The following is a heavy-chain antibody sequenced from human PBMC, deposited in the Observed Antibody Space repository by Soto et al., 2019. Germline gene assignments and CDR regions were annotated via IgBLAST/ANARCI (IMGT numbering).Heavy chain of an antibody. CDR2: ISYDGINK. V-gene: IGHV3-30-3*01. J-gene: IGHJ4*02. CDR1: GFTFSSYA. CDR3: ARDSTSGWQADH. D-gene: IGHD6-19*01. Sequence: QVQLVESGGGVVQPGRSLRLSCAASGFTFSSYAMHWVRQAPGEGLKWVAIISYDGINKYYADSVKGRFTISRDNSKNSLSLQMNSLRTEDTAVYYCARDSTSGWQADHWGQGTLVTVSS.